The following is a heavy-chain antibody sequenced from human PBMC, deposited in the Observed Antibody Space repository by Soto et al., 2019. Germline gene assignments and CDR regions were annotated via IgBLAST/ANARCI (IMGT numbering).Heavy chain of an antibody. CDR3: ARGGSGSYRMFDY. J-gene: IGHJ4*02. Sequence: QVQLVQSGAEVKKPGASVTVSCQASGFTFNTYVITWVQQAPGQGLEWLGWISVYHGNTNYAQKVQGRVTMTTDTYTSTAYMELRSLRSNDTAVYYCARGGSGSYRMFDYWGQGTLVTVSS. D-gene: IGHD1-26*01. CDR1: GFTFNTYV. V-gene: IGHV1-18*01. CDR2: ISVYHGNT.